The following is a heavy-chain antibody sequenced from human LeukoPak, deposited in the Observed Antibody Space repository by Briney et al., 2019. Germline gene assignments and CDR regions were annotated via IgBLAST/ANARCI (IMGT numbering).Heavy chain of an antibody. D-gene: IGHD1-26*01. J-gene: IGHJ3*02. V-gene: IGHV4-4*07. CDR2: TNTGGST. CDR1: GGSINIYY. Sequence: SETLSLIRTVSGGSINIYYWTWIRQPATKGLEWIGRTNTGGSTSYNPALKSRVTMSVDTSKKQFSLKLSSVTAADTAVYYCARASLTVLGGSHYAAFDIWGQGTMVTVSS. CDR3: ARASLTVLGGSHYAAFDI.